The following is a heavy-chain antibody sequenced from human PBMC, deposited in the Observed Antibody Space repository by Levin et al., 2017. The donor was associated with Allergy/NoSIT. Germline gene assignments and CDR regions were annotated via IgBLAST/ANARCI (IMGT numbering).Heavy chain of an antibody. CDR3: ARDWRRSGNRFLARFDP. D-gene: IGHD3-3*01. Sequence: SETLSLTCTVSGGSVSSGSYYWSWIRQPPGKGLEWIGYIYYSGSTNYNPSLKSRVTISVDTSKNQFSLKLSSVTAADTAVYYCARDWRRSGNRFLARFDPWGQGTLVTVSS. J-gene: IGHJ5*02. CDR2: IYYSGST. V-gene: IGHV4-61*01. CDR1: GGSVSSGSYY.